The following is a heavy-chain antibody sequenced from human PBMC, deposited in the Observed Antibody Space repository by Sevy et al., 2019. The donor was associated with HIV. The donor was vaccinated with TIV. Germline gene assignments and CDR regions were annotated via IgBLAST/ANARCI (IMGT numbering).Heavy chain of an antibody. CDR1: GFTFSSYS. V-gene: IGHV3-21*01. CDR2: ISSSSSYI. CDR3: ARRIMEGYFDY. D-gene: IGHD2-8*01. Sequence: GGSLRLSCAASGFTFSSYSMNWVRQAPGKGLEWVSSISSSSSYIYYADSVKGLFTISRDNAKNSLYLQMNSLRAEDTAVYYCARRIMEGYFDYWGQGTLVTVSS. J-gene: IGHJ4*02.